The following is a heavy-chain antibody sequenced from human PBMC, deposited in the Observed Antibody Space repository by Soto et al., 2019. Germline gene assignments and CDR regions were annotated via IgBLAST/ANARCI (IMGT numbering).Heavy chain of an antibody. CDR3: VRRYVLRSPNWFDP. Sequence: QLQLQESGPGLVKPSETLSLTCTVSGGSISTSSYYWGWIRQPPGKGLEWIASIYYSGSTLYNPSLESRVTISVDTSKNQFTLNLRSLTAADTAVYYCVRRYVLRSPNWFDPWGQGTLVTVSS. CDR1: GGSISTSSYY. CDR2: IYYSGST. D-gene: IGHD3-10*02. V-gene: IGHV4-39*01. J-gene: IGHJ5*02.